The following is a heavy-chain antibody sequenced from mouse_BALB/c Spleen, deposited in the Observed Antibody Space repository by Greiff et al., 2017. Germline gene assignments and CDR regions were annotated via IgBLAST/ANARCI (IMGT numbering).Heavy chain of an antibody. CDR2: ISSGSSTI. D-gene: IGHD1-1*01. CDR1: GFTFSSFG. Sequence: EVQGVESGGGLVQPGGSRKLSCAASGFTFSSFGMHWVRQAPEKGLEWVAYISSGSSTIYYADTVKGRFTISRDNPKNTLFLQMTSLRSEDTAMYYCAREGAYYYGSRDYFDYWGQGTTLTVSS. J-gene: IGHJ2*01. V-gene: IGHV5-17*02. CDR3: AREGAYYYGSRDYFDY.